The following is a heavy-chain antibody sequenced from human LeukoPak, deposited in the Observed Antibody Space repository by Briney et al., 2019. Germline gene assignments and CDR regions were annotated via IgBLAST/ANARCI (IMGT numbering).Heavy chain of an antibody. Sequence: ASVKVSCKASGYTFTGYYMHWVRQAPGQGLEWMGRINPNSDGTNYAQKFQGRVTMTRDTSISTAYMELSRLRSDDTAVYYCARGGVGLAVAGLFDYWGQGTLVTVSS. CDR3: ARGGVGLAVAGLFDY. CDR1: GYTFTGYY. CDR2: INPNSDGT. D-gene: IGHD6-19*01. J-gene: IGHJ4*02. V-gene: IGHV1-2*06.